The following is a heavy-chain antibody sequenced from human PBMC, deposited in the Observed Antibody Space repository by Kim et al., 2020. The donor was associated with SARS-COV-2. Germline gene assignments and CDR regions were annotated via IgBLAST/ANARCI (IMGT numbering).Heavy chain of an antibody. J-gene: IGHJ6*02. D-gene: IGHD2-2*01. V-gene: IGHV1-69*13. Sequence: SVKVSCKASGGTFSSYAISWVRQAPGQGLEWMGGIIPIFGTANYAQKFQGRVTITADESTSTAYMELSSLRSEDTAVYYCASNEPPFGIVVYYYGMDVWGQGTTVTVSS. CDR2: IIPIFGTA. CDR1: GGTFSSYA. CDR3: ASNEPPFGIVVYYYGMDV.